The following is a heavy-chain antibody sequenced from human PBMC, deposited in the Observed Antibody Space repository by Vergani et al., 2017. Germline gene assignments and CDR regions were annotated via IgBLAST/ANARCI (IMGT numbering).Heavy chain of an antibody. CDR2: ISAYNGNT. J-gene: IGHJ5*02. CDR3: ASCRGAGAYYYDISFDP. Sequence: QVQLVQSGAEVKKPGASVKVSCKASGYTFTSYGISWVRQAPGQGLEWMGWISAYNGNTNYAQKLQGRVTMPTDTATSTAYMELRSLRTDDTAVYYCASCRGAGAYYYDISFDPWGQGTLVTVSS. V-gene: IGHV1-18*01. D-gene: IGHD3-22*01. CDR1: GYTFTSYG.